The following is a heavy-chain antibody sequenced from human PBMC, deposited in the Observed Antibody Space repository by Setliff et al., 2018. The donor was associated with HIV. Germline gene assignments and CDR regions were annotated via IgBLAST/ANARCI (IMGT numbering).Heavy chain of an antibody. CDR1: GGSLSSSC. D-gene: IGHD2-21*01. J-gene: IGHJ4*02. CDR3: AGLSDFLDY. V-gene: IGHV4-34*01. Sequence: SETLSLTCAVYGGSLSSSCWTWIRQAPGKGLEWIGEINHSGTANYNPSLKSRVTMSLDRSKRQFSLKLTSLPAADTAVYYCAGLSDFLDYWGLGNLVTVSS. CDR2: INHSGTA.